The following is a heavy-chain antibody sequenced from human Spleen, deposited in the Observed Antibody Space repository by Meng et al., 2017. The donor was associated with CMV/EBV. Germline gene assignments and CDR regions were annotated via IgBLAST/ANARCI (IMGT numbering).Heavy chain of an antibody. CDR1: GFTFTTYA. J-gene: IGHJ4*02. Sequence: GESLKISCVASGFTFTTYAMTWVRQAPGKGLEWVSSISSSSDYIHYADSVKGRFTISRDNAKNSLSLQMNSLRAEDTAVYYCAKGYGRGVDYWGQGTLVTVSS. D-gene: IGHD1-26*01. V-gene: IGHV3-21*04. CDR3: AKGYGRGVDY. CDR2: ISSSSDYI.